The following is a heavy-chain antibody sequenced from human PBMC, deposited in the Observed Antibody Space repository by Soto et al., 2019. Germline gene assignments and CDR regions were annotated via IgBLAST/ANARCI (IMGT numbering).Heavy chain of an antibody. D-gene: IGHD2-2*01. CDR3: ARGVLGYCSSTSCYDDYYYGMDV. Sequence: QVQLVQSGAEVKKPGSSVKVSCKASGGTFSSYAISWVRQAPGQGLEWMGGIIPIFGTANYAQKFQGRVTITADESTSTAYMELSSLRSEDTAVYYCARGVLGYCSSTSCYDDYYYGMDVRGQGTTVTVSS. CDR1: GGTFSSYA. J-gene: IGHJ6*02. CDR2: IIPIFGTA. V-gene: IGHV1-69*01.